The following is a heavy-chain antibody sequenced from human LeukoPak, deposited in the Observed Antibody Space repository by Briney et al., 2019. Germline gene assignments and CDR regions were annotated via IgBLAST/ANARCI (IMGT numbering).Heavy chain of an antibody. CDR2: IKQDGSEK. J-gene: IGHJ6*03. V-gene: IGHV3-7*01. CDR1: GFTFRSYA. Sequence: GGSLRLSCVASGFTFRSYAMSWVRQAPGKGLEWVANIKQDGSEKYYVDSVKGRFTISRDNAKNSLYLQMNSLRAEDTAVYYCAREREYSSSYYYYYMDVWGKGTTVTVSS. CDR3: AREREYSSSYYYYYMDV. D-gene: IGHD6-6*01.